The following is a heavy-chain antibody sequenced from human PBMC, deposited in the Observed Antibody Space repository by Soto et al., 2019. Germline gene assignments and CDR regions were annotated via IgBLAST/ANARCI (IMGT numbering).Heavy chain of an antibody. CDR2: IIPMLDMT. Sequence: QVQLVQSGAEVKRPGSSVKVSCKTSGGTFSNYATTWVRQAPGQGLEWMGRIIPMLDMTHYAQKFQGRLTSTADKSTSTAYRELSSLRFDDTAVYYCARDYPIAAASNPFEYWGQGTQVTVSS. CDR1: GGTFSNYA. D-gene: IGHD6-13*01. J-gene: IGHJ4*02. CDR3: ARDYPIAAASNPFEY. V-gene: IGHV1-69*04.